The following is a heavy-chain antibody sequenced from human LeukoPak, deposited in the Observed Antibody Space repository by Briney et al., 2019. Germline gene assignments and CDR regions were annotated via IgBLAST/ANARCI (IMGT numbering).Heavy chain of an antibody. Sequence: GASVKVSCKASGYTFTGYYMHWVRQAPGRGLEWMGWINPNSGGTNYALKFQGRVTMTRDTSISTAYMELSRLRSDDMAVYYCARFSSGWSFDYWGPGTLVTVSS. CDR1: GYTFTGYY. V-gene: IGHV1-2*02. J-gene: IGHJ4*02. D-gene: IGHD6-19*01. CDR3: ARFSSGWSFDY. CDR2: INPNSGGT.